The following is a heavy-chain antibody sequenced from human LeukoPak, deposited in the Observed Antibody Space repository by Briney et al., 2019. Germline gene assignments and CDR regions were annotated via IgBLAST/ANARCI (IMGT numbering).Heavy chain of an antibody. J-gene: IGHJ4*02. CDR3: ARDSRPSDFWSGYYTTFDY. V-gene: IGHV3-64*01. Sequence: GGSLRLSCAASGFIFSSYAMHWVRQAPGKGLEYVSAISSNGGSKDYATSVKGRFTISRDNSKNTLYLQMGSLRPEDVAVYYCARDSRPSDFWSGYYTTFDYWGQGILVTVSS. CDR2: ISSNGGSK. CDR1: GFIFSSYA. D-gene: IGHD3-3*01.